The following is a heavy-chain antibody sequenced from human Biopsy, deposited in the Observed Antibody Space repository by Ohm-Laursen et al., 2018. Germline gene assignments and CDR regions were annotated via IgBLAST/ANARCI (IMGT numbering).Heavy chain of an antibody. CDR1: GGSISSGGSY. CDR2: IFNSENT. CDR3: ARDDYFDSNGYFWFDP. Sequence: TLSLTCTVSGGSISSGGSYWSWIRKRPGKGLERNGNIFNSENTYYNPSLKNLITISGDTSKNQFSLKLNSVNAADTAVYYCARDDYFDSNGYFWFDPWGQGTLVTVSS. J-gene: IGHJ5*02. V-gene: IGHV4-31*01. D-gene: IGHD3-22*01.